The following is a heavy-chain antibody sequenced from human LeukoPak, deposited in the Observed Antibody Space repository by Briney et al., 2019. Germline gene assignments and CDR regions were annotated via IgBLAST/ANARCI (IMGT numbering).Heavy chain of an antibody. D-gene: IGHD6-19*01. J-gene: IGHJ1*01. Sequence: SETLSLTCAVYGGSFSGYYWSWIRQPPGKGLVWIGEINHSGSTNYNPSLKSRVTISVDTSKNQFSLKLSSVTAADTAVYYCARGPGDSSGWYLQHWGQGTLVTVSS. CDR1: GGSFSGYY. CDR2: INHSGST. CDR3: ARGPGDSSGWYLQH. V-gene: IGHV4-34*01.